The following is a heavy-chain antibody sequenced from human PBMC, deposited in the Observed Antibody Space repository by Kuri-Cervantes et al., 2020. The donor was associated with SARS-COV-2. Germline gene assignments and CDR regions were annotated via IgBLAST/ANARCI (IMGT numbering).Heavy chain of an antibody. V-gene: IGHV3-23*01. CDR3: ATPIQVARGRLDY. CDR1: GFTFSSYS. CDR2: ISGIDTNT. Sequence: GESLKISCAASGFTFSSYSMNWVRQAPGKGLEWVSAISGIDTNTFYADSVKGRFTNSRDNSKNTVYLQMNSLRAEDTAVYYCATPIQVARGRLDYWGQGALVTVSS. J-gene: IGHJ4*02. D-gene: IGHD1-1*01.